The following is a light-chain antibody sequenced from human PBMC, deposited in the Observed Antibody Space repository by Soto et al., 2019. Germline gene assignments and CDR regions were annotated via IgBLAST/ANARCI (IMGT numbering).Light chain of an antibody. CDR3: QQYGVSPLMFT. J-gene: IGKJ2*01. CDR1: QSVSNNY. CDR2: GAS. Sequence: EIVLVQSPGTLSLSPGERATLSCRASQSVSNNYLAWYQQKPGQAPRLLIYGASSRATGVPDRFSGSGTGTDFSLTITRLEPADFAVYYCQQYGVSPLMFTFRQGTKVDIK. V-gene: IGKV3-20*01.